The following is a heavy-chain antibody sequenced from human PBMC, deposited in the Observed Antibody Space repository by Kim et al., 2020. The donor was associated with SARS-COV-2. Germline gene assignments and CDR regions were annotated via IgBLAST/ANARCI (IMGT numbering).Heavy chain of an antibody. CDR1: GFTFSSYS. J-gene: IGHJ4*02. D-gene: IGHD2-15*01. V-gene: IGHV3-21*01. CDR2: ISSSSSYI. CDR3: ARERGAHCSGGSCSYY. Sequence: GGSLRLSCAASGFTFSSYSMNWVRQAPGKGLEWVSSISSSSSYIYYADSVKGRFTISRDNAKNSLYLQMNSLRAEDTAVYYCARERGAHCSGGSCSYYWGQGTLVTVSS.